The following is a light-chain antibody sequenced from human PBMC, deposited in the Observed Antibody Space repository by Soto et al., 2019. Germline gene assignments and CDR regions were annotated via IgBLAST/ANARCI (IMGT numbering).Light chain of an antibody. CDR2: AAS. V-gene: IGKV1-16*01. CDR1: QGINTY. Sequence: DLQMTQSPSSLSASVGDTVTITCRASQGINTYLAWFQQKPGKAPKSLIYAASSLQSGGPSRFSGSAYGTDLTLTNTSLEPEDCVSYYCQQYPLSPLTLRPGTKVDV. CDR3: QQYPLSPLT. J-gene: IGKJ3*01.